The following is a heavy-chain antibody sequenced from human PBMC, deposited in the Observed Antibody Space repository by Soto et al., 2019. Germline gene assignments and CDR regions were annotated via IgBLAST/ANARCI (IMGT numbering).Heavy chain of an antibody. D-gene: IGHD3-22*01. J-gene: IGHJ6*02. CDR2: ISYDGSNK. CDR3: AKDRDLYYDSSGDVLDV. V-gene: IGHV3-30*18. Sequence: PGGSLRLSCAASGFTFSSYGMHWVRQAPGKGLEWVAVISYDGSNKYYADSVKGRFTISRDSSKNTLYLQMNSLRAEDTAVYYCAKDRDLYYDSSGDVLDVWGQGTTVTVSS. CDR1: GFTFSSYG.